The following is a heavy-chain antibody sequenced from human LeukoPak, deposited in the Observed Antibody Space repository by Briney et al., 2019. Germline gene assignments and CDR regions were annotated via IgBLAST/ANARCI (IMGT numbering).Heavy chain of an antibody. CDR1: GAXISDYY. CDR3: ARAKAAAGIDYFDY. J-gene: IGHJ4*02. Sequence: SETLSLTCTVSGAXISDYYCSWIRQPPGKGLEWIGYIYYSGSTNYNPSLKSRVTISVDTSKNQFSLKLSSVTAADTAVYYCARAKAAAGIDYFDYWGQGTLVTVSS. CDR2: IYYSGST. D-gene: IGHD6-13*01. V-gene: IGHV4-59*01.